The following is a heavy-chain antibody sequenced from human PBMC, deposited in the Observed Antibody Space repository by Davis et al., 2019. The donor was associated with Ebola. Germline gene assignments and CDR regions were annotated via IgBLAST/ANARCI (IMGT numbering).Heavy chain of an antibody. D-gene: IGHD3-22*01. CDR1: GYRFSTYA. Sequence: AASVKVSCKASGYRFSTYAVNWVRQAPGQAPEWMGWINTNNANPTYAQGYTGRFVFSLDTSVSTAYLQISSLKTEDAALYYCARSTMTQDAFDIWGQGTMVTVSS. V-gene: IGHV7-4-1*02. CDR3: ARSTMTQDAFDI. CDR2: INTNNANP. J-gene: IGHJ3*02.